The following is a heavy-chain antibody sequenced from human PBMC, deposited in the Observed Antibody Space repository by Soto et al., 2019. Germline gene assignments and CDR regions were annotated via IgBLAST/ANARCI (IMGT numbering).Heavy chain of an antibody. J-gene: IGHJ6*02. V-gene: IGHV1-46*01. CDR3: ARGLGVVTAIQTLDV. CDR1: GYAFTSYY. CDR2: INPSGGST. Sequence: ASVKVSCKASGYAFTSYYMHWVRQAPGQGLEWMGIINPSGGSTSYAQKFQGRVTMTRDTSTSTVYMELSSLRSEDTAVYYCARGLGVVTAIQTLDVWGQGTTVTVSS. D-gene: IGHD2-21*02.